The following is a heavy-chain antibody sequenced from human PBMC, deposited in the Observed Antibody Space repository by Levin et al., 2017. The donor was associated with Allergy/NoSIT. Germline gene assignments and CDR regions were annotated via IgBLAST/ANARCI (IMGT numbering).Heavy chain of an antibody. V-gene: IGHV1-18*01. D-gene: IGHD3-22*01. J-gene: IGHJ6*02. CDR3: AREGFYDSRGYLGGGYYNGMDV. CDR1: GYTFTRYG. Sequence: ASVKVSCKASGYTFTRYGITWVRQAPGQGLEWMGWISGYDGDTKYAQKIQGRVTLTTDTSTSTAYMEVRSLKSDDTAVYYCAREGFYDSRGYLGGGYYNGMDVWGQGTTVTVSS. CDR2: ISGYDGDT.